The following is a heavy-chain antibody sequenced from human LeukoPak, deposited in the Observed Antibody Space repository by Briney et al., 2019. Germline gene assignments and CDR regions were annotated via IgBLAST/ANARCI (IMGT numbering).Heavy chain of an antibody. J-gene: IGHJ4*02. CDR2: IYYSGST. Sequence: SETLSLTCTVSGGSISSGGYYWSWIRQHPGKGLEWIGYIYYSGSTYYNPSLKSRVTISVDTSKNQFSLKLSSVTAADTAVYYCARDHAYCGGDCQRYFDYWGQGTLVTVSS. V-gene: IGHV4-31*03. CDR1: GGSISSGGYY. CDR3: ARDHAYCGGDCQRYFDY. D-gene: IGHD2-21*02.